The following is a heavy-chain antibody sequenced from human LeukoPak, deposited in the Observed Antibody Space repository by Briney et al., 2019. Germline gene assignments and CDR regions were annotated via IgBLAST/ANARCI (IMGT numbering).Heavy chain of an antibody. J-gene: IGHJ4*02. CDR1: GFTFSSYE. V-gene: IGHV3-48*03. D-gene: IGHD4-17*01. CDR2: ISSSGGNI. CDR3: ARGGLAVTTIYFDY. Sequence: PGGSLRLSCAASGFTFSSYEMNWVRQAPGKGLEWVTYISSSGGNIYYADSVKGRFTLSRDNAKNSLYLQMNSLRAEDTAVYYCARGGLAVTTIYFDYWGQGTLVTVSS.